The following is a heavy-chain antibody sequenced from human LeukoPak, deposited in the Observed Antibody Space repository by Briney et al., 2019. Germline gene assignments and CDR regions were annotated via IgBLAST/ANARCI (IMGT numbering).Heavy chain of an antibody. J-gene: IGHJ4*02. V-gene: IGHV3-23*01. Sequence: GESLRLSCAASGFTFSTYAMTWVRQAPGKGLEWVSGIRDSDDDTNYADSVKGRFTISRDNSKKTLYLQMNSLRAEDTAVYYCAKWRGTWVFDSWGQGTLVTVSS. D-gene: IGHD3-16*01. CDR1: GFTFSTYA. CDR3: AKWRGTWVFDS. CDR2: IRDSDDDT.